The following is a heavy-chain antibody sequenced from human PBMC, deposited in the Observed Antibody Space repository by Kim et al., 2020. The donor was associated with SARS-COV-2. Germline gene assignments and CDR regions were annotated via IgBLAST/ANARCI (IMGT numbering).Heavy chain of an antibody. J-gene: IGHJ3*02. CDR3: ARGGIAADIQYADAFDI. D-gene: IGHD6-13*01. CDR2: IIPIFGTA. V-gene: IGHV1-69*13. CDR1: GGTFSSYA. Sequence: SVKVSCKASGGTFSSYAISWVRQAPGQGLEWMGGIIPIFGTANYAQKFQGRVTITADESTSTAYMELSSLRSEDTAVYYCARGGIAADIQYADAFDIWGQGTMVTVSS.